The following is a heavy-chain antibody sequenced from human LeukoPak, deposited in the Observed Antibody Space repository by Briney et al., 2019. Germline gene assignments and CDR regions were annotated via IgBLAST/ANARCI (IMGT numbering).Heavy chain of an antibody. J-gene: IGHJ4*02. D-gene: IGHD3-10*01. V-gene: IGHV3-64D*06. Sequence: PGGSLRLSCSVSGFTFSNYTMHWVRQAPGKGLEYVSGISSNGGSTYYADSVKGRFTISRGNSKNTLYLQMSSLRAEDTAVYYCVILRHTLVRWGQGTLVTVSS. CDR1: GFTFSNYT. CDR2: ISSNGGST. CDR3: VILRHTLVR.